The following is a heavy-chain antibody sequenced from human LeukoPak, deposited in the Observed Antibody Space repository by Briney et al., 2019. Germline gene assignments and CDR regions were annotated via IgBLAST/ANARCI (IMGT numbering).Heavy chain of an antibody. CDR3: ARDNWIEAHYFDY. Sequence: GGSLRLSCAASGFIFSDYYMSWIRQAPGKGLEWVSYISSSGSTMYYTDSVKGRFTISRDNAKNSLYLQMNSLRAEDTAVYYCARDNWIEAHYFDYWGQGTLVTVSS. D-gene: IGHD1-20*01. V-gene: IGHV3-11*04. CDR2: ISSSGSTM. J-gene: IGHJ4*02. CDR1: GFIFSDYY.